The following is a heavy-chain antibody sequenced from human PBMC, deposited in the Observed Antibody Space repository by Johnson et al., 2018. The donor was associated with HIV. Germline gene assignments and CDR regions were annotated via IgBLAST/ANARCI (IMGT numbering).Heavy chain of an antibody. J-gene: IGHJ3*02. Sequence: MQLVESGGGLKQPGGSLRLSCAASGFTFSSYGMHWVRQAPGKGLEWVAVISYDGIKTYYVDSVKARFTISRDDARNTLYLQMNSLRVEDTALYYCARDGDDGDEADDTKGAFDIWGQGTMVTVSS. V-gene: IGHV3-30*03. CDR3: ARDGDDGDEADDTKGAFDI. CDR2: ISYDGIKT. CDR1: GFTFSSYG. D-gene: IGHD3-9*01.